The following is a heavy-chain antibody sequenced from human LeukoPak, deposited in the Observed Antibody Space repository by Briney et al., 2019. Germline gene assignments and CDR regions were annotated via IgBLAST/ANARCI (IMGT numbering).Heavy chain of an antibody. Sequence: SETLSLTCAVYGGSFSGYYWSWIRQPPGKGLEWIGEINHSGSTNYNPSLKSRVTISVDTSRNQFSLKLSSVTAADTAVYYCASVALGYCSGGSCPRGMDVWGQGTTVTVSS. CDR2: INHSGST. CDR1: GGSFSGYY. D-gene: IGHD2-15*01. CDR3: ASVALGYCSGGSCPRGMDV. V-gene: IGHV4-34*01. J-gene: IGHJ6*02.